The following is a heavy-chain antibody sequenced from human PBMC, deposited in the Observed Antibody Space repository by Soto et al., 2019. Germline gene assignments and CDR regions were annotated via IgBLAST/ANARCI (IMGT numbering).Heavy chain of an antibody. CDR3: ARPPAA. Sequence: QVQLQESGPGLVKPSETLSLTCTVSGGSISSYYWSWIRQPPGKGLEWIGYIYYSGSTNYNPSLKSRVTISVDTSKNQFSLKLSPVAAADTAVYYCARPPAAWGQGTLVTVSS. V-gene: IGHV4-59*08. CDR1: GGSISSYY. CDR2: IYYSGST. J-gene: IGHJ5*02. D-gene: IGHD6-19*01.